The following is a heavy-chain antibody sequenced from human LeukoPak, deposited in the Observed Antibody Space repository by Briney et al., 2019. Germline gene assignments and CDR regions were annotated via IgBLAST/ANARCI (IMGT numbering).Heavy chain of an antibody. CDR3: ARTHSNLAFDY. J-gene: IGHJ4*02. CDR1: GFTFSSYG. D-gene: IGHD4-11*01. V-gene: IGHV3-33*01. Sequence: GGSLRLSCAASGFTFSSYGMHWVRQAPGKGLEWVAVIWYDGSSKYYADSVKGRFTISRDNSKNTLYLQMNSLRAEDTAVYYCARTHSNLAFDYWGQGTLVTVSS. CDR2: IWYDGSSK.